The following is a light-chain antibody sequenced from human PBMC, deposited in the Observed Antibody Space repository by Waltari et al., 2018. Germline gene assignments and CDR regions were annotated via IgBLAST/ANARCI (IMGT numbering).Light chain of an antibody. CDR2: EGY. J-gene: IGLJ2*01. Sequence: QSALTQPASVSGSPGQSITISCTGTSSDVGSYDLVSWYQQHPGKAPKLMIYEGYKRPSWVSKRFSGSKSGNTASLTISGLQAEDEADYYCCSYAGSSTFTFGGGTKLTVL. V-gene: IGLV2-23*03. CDR1: SSDVGSYDL. CDR3: CSYAGSSTFT.